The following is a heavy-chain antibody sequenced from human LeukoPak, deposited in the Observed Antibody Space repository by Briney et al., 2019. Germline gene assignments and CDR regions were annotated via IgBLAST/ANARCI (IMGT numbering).Heavy chain of an antibody. CDR3: ARARGGYDFDY. CDR2: IKQDGSEK. J-gene: IGHJ4*02. Sequence: GGSLRLSCAASGFTFSSYWMSWVRQAPGKGLEWVANIKQDGSEKYYVDSVKGRFTISRDNVKNSLYLQLNSLRAEDTAVYYCARARGGYDFDYWGQGTLVTVSS. V-gene: IGHV3-7*03. D-gene: IGHD5-12*01. CDR1: GFTFSSYW.